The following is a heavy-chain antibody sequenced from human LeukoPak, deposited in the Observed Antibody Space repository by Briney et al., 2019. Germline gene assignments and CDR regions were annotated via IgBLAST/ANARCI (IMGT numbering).Heavy chain of an antibody. D-gene: IGHD5-24*01. CDR2: VSGSGVET. CDR3: VKRSRDGYNSPLDN. CDR1: GFTFSASA. J-gene: IGHJ4*01. Sequence: GGSLRLSCAASGFTFSASAINWVRQAPGMGLDWVSQVSGSGVETYYADSVQGRFTISRDNSENTFYLQMNSLRAEDTAVYYCVKRSRDGYNSPLDNWGQGTLVTVSS. V-gene: IGHV3-23*01.